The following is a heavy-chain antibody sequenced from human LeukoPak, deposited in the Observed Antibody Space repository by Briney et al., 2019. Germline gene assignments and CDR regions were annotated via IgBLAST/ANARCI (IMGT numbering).Heavy chain of an antibody. V-gene: IGHV4-59*01. Sequence: SETLSLTCTVSDGSISSYYWSWIRQPPGKGLEWIGYIYYSGSTNYNPSLKSRVTISVDTSKNQFSLKLSSVTAADTAVYYCARAASYSGYDFWGQGTLVTVSS. CDR1: DGSISSYY. CDR2: IYYSGST. CDR3: ARAASYSGYDF. J-gene: IGHJ4*02. D-gene: IGHD5-12*01.